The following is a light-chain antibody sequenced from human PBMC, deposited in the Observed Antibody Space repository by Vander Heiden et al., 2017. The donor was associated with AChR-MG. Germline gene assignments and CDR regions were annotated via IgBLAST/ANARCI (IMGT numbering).Light chain of an antibody. Sequence: DINMTQSPSTLPASVGDRVTITCRASQSISPWLAWYQQKPGKAPKLLIYKASSLESGVPSRFSGSGSETEFTLTISSLQPDDFATYYCQHYNSYPMYSFGQGTKLEIK. CDR1: QSISPW. CDR2: KAS. J-gene: IGKJ2*03. CDR3: QHYNSYPMYS. V-gene: IGKV1-5*03.